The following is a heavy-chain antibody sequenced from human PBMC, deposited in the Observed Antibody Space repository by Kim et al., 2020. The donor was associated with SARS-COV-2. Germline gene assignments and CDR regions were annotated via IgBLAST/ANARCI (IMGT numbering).Heavy chain of an antibody. CDR3: AKDRNDYYDRGYFDY. Sequence: DSGKGRFTISRDNAKNSLYLQMNSLRAEDTALYYCAKDRNDYYDRGYFDYWGQGTLVTVSS. V-gene: IGHV3-9*01. D-gene: IGHD3-22*01. J-gene: IGHJ4*02.